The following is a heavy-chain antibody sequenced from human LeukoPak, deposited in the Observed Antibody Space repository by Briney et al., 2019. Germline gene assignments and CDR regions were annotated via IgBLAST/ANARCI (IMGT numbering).Heavy chain of an antibody. V-gene: IGHV4-4*02. CDR1: GGSISSSNW. CDR3: ARSPECSGGSCHFDY. J-gene: IGHJ4*02. D-gene: IGHD2-15*01. Sequence: PSETLSLTCAVSGGSISSSNWWSWVRQPPGKGLEWIGEIYHSGSTNYNPSLKSRVTISVDKSKNQFSLKLSSVTAADTAVYYCARSPECSGGSCHFDYWGQGTPVTVSS. CDR2: IYHSGST.